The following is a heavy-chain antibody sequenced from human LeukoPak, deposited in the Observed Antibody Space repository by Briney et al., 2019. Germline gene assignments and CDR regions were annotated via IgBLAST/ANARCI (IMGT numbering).Heavy chain of an antibody. CDR3: AREVGPGYYYYGMDV. Sequence: PSETLSLTCTVAGGSISSYYWSWIRQPPGKGLEWIGYIYYSGSTNYNPSLKSRVTISVDTSKNQFSLKLSSVTAADTAVYYCAREVGPGYYYYGMDVWGQGTTVTVSS. CDR1: GGSISSYY. CDR2: IYYSGST. V-gene: IGHV4-59*01. J-gene: IGHJ6*02. D-gene: IGHD1-26*01.